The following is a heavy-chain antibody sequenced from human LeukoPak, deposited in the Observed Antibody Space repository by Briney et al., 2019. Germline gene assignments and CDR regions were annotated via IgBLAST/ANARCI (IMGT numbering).Heavy chain of an antibody. CDR3: AGEKVRGALYYYYGMDV. CDR1: GFTVSSNY. CDR2: IYSGGST. D-gene: IGHD3-10*01. Sequence: GGSLRLSCAASGFTVSSNYMSWVRQAPGKGLEWVSVIYSGGSTYYADSVKGRFTISRDNSKNTLYLQMNSLRAEDTAVYYCAGEKVRGALYYYYGMDVWGKGTTVTVSS. V-gene: IGHV3-53*01. J-gene: IGHJ6*04.